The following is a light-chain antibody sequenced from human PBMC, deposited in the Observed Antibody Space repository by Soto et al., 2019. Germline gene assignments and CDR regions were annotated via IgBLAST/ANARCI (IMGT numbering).Light chain of an antibody. CDR1: SSDIGGHIS. J-gene: IGLJ1*01. CDR2: DVS. CDR3: CSSAGTFYV. V-gene: IGLV2-11*01. Sequence: QSALTQPRSVSGSPGQSVTISCTGTSSDIGGHISVSWFQQHPGKAPKLMIYDVSKRPSRVTGRFSGSKSGNTASLTISGLQDEDEADYYCCSSAGTFYVFGTGTKLTVL.